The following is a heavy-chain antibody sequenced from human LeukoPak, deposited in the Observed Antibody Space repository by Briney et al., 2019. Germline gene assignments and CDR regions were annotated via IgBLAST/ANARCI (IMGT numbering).Heavy chain of an antibody. J-gene: IGHJ4*02. D-gene: IGHD2-2*01. CDR2: INHSGST. CDR1: GGSFSGYY. V-gene: IGHV4-34*01. Sequence: SETLSLTCAVYGGSFSGYYWSWIRQPPGKGLEWIGEINHSGSTNYNPSLKSRVTISVDTSKNQFSLKLSSVTAADTAVYYCARQVEVVPAATPNTFDYWGQGTLVTVSS. CDR3: ARQVEVVPAATPNTFDY.